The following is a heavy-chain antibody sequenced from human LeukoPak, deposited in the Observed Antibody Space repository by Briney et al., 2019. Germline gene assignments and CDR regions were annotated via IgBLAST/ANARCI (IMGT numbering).Heavy chain of an antibody. CDR3: ARAVSEYTYGTRFDY. V-gene: IGHV4-59*01. Sequence: SETLSLTCTVSGGYINSYYWSWIRQPPGKGLEWIGSLYYTGTTNYNPSLKSRVTISADTSKTQFSLNLNSVTAADTAVYYCARAVSEYTYGTRFDYWGQGTLVTVSS. CDR1: GGYINSYY. J-gene: IGHJ4*02. D-gene: IGHD5-18*01. CDR2: LYYTGTT.